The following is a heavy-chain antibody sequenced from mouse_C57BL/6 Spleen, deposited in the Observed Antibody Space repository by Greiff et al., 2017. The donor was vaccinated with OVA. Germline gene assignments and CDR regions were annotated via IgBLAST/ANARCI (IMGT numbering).Heavy chain of an antibody. V-gene: IGHV1-52*01. J-gene: IGHJ4*01. CDR1: GYTFTSYW. D-gene: IGHD2-13*01. CDR3: ASGDENYAMDY. CDR2: IDPSDSAT. Sequence: QVQLQQPGAELVRPGSSVKLSCKASGYTFTSYWMHWVKQRPIQGLEWIGNIDPSDSATQYNQKFKDKATLSVDKSSSTAYMQLSSLTSEDSAVDDCASGDENYAMDYWGQGTSVTVSS.